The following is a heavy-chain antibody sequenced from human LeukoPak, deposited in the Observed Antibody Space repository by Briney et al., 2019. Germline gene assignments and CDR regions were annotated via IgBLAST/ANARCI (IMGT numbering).Heavy chain of an antibody. CDR3: ARHYGP. CDR1: GGSFSGYY. Sequence: SETLSLTCDVYGGSFSGYYWSWIRQPPGKGLEWIGEINHSGSTNYNPSLKSRVTISVDTSKNQFSLKLNSVTATDTAVYYCARHYGPWGQGTLVTVSS. D-gene: IGHD3-16*01. J-gene: IGHJ4*02. V-gene: IGHV4-34*01. CDR2: INHSGST.